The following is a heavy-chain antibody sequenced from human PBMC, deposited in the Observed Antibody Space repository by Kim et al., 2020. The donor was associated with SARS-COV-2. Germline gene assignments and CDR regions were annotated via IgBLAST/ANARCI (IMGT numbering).Heavy chain of an antibody. CDR2: INQDGSEK. CDR3: VRDYDYVWGTDRTHYFDY. Sequence: GGSLRLSCAASGFTFNYYWMTWVRHAPGKGLEWVANINQDGSEKHYVDSVKGLFTISRDNARKSLFLQMNSLRGEDTAVYYCVRDYDYVWGTDRTHYFDYWGQGILVTVSS. CDR1: GFTFNYYW. J-gene: IGHJ4*02. D-gene: IGHD3-16*02. V-gene: IGHV3-7*03.